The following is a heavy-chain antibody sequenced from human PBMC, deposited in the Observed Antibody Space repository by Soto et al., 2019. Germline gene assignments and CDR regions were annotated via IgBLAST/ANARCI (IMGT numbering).Heavy chain of an antibody. CDR2: IYYSGST. Sequence: QVQLQESGPGLVKPSQTLSLTCTVSGGSISSGDYYWSWIRQPPGKGLEWIGYIYYSGSTYYNPSLKSRDTRSVDTSKNQFSLKRSSVTAADTAVYYCARVRPGYSSGWPFDIWGQGTVVTVSS. D-gene: IGHD6-19*01. CDR3: ARVRPGYSSGWPFDI. J-gene: IGHJ3*02. V-gene: IGHV4-30-4*01. CDR1: GGSISSGDYY.